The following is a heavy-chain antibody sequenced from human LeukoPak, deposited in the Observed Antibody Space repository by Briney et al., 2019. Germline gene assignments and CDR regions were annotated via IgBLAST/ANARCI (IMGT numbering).Heavy chain of an antibody. CDR3: AKDREGIVVVVAATVDY. CDR1: GFTFSSYW. Sequence: GGSLRLSCAASGFTFSSYWMHWVRQAPGKGLEWVSAISGSGGSTYYADSVKGRFTISRDNSKNTLYLQMNSLRAEDTAVYYCAKDREGIVVVVAATVDYWGQGTLVTVSS. CDR2: ISGSGGST. J-gene: IGHJ4*02. D-gene: IGHD2-15*01. V-gene: IGHV3-23*01.